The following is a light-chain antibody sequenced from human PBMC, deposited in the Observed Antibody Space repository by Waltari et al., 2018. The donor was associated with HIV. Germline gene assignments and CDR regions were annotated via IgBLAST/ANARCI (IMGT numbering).Light chain of an antibody. Sequence: QPILTQPPSATASLGASVTLTCTLTSGHSNFRVDWYQPRPWTGPHFVARVGPVGIVGSRGDGFPDRFSVLGSGLNRSLTIKNIQEEDEGDYYCGSDHGSGNNFVWVFGGGTKLTVL. J-gene: IGLJ3*02. V-gene: IGLV9-49*01. CDR2: VGPVGIVG. CDR3: GSDHGSGNNFVWV. CDR1: SGHSNFR.